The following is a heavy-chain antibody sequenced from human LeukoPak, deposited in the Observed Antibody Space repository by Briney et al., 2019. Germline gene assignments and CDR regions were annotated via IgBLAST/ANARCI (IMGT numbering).Heavy chain of an antibody. D-gene: IGHD1-1*01. CDR3: ARHEREAFDI. J-gene: IGHJ3*02. CDR1: GYRFTSYW. V-gene: IGHV5-51*01. Sequence: GESLKISCVGSGYRFTSYWIGWVRRMPGKGLEYMGIIYPGDSDTRYSPSFQGQVTISADKSISTAYLQRSSLKASDTAMYYCARHEREAFDIWGQGTMVTVSS. CDR2: IYPGDSDT.